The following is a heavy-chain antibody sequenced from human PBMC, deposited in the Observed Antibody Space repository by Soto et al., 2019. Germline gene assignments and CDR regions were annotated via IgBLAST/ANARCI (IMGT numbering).Heavy chain of an antibody. CDR1: GFTFTRST. CDR3: AARTHYYYGTDA. V-gene: IGHV1-58*02. CDR2: IVVGSGNT. J-gene: IGHJ6*02. Sequence: SVKVSYKASGFTFTRSTMQWVRQARGQRLEWIGWIVVGSGNTNYAQKFQERVTITRDMSTSTAYMELSILRSEDPAVYYCAARTHYYYGTDAWGQGTTVT.